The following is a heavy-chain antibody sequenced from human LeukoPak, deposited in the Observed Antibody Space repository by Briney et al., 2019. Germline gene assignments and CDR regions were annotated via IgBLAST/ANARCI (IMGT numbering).Heavy chain of an antibody. J-gene: IGHJ6*03. CDR1: GGTFSNYA. CDR2: IIPIFGTA. D-gene: IGHD2-2*01. V-gene: IGHV1-69*13. Sequence: ASVKVSCKASGGTFSNYAISWVRQAPGQGLEWMGGIIPIFGTANYAQKFQGRVTITADESTSTAYMELSSLRSEDTAVYYCARGGGKRVPAAMGRRNYYYYYMDVWGKGTTVTVSS. CDR3: ARGGGKRVPAAMGRRNYYYYYMDV.